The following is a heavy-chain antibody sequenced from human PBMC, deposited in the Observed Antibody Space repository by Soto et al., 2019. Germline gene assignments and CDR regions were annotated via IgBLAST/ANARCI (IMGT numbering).Heavy chain of an antibody. Sequence: SETLSLTCTVSNGSVSSGTYSWSWVRQPPGKGLEWIGYIYYSGTTYYTPSLKSRLTMSMDRANDHFSLNLTSVTAADTAVYFCARGHYYYGMDVWGQGITVTV. CDR3: ARGHYYYGMDV. CDR1: NGSVSSGTYS. J-gene: IGHJ6*02. CDR2: IYYSGTT. V-gene: IGHV4-30-2*01.